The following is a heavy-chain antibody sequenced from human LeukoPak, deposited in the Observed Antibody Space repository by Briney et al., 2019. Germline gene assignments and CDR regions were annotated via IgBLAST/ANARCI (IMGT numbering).Heavy chain of an antibody. J-gene: IGHJ6*02. CDR3: AKEEVSGLRFLEWLPTGYYYYGMDV. Sequence: GGSLRLSCAASGFTFSSYAMSWVHQAPGKGLEWVSAIRGSGGSTYYADSVKGRFTISRDNSKNTLYLQMNSLRAEDTAVYYCAKEEVSGLRFLEWLPTGYYYYGMDVWGQGTTVTVSS. D-gene: IGHD3-3*01. CDR2: IRGSGGST. CDR1: GFTFSSYA. V-gene: IGHV3-23*01.